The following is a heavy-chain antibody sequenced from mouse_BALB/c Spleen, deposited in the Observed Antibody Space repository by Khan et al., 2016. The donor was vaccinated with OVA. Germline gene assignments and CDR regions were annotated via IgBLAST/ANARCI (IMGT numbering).Heavy chain of an antibody. Sequence: VQLQQSGAELAKPGASVKMSCKASGYTFINYWILWIKQRPGQGLEWIGYINPSTGYTEYTQNFKDKATLTADKSSSTAYMQLSSLTSEDSTVYYCARRGLRWAFDYWGQGTTLTVSS. D-gene: IGHD1-1*02. J-gene: IGHJ2*01. V-gene: IGHV1-7*01. CDR3: ARRGLRWAFDY. CDR1: GYTFINYW. CDR2: INPSTGYT.